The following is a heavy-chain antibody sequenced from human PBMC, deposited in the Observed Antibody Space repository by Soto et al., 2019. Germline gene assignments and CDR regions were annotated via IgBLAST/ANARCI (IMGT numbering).Heavy chain of an antibody. Sequence: ASVKVSCKASGYTFTSYAMHWVRQAPGQRLEWMGWINAGNGNTKYSQKFQGRVTITRDTSASTAYMELSSLRSEDTAVYYCARDGEEQQPDLLYWGQGTLVTVSS. CDR3: ARDGEEQQPDLLY. V-gene: IGHV1-3*01. CDR2: INAGNGNT. J-gene: IGHJ4*02. D-gene: IGHD6-13*01. CDR1: GYTFTSYA.